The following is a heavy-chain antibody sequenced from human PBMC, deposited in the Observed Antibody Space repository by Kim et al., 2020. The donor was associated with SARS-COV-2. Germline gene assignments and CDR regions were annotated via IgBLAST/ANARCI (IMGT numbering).Heavy chain of an antibody. CDR1: GFTFSSYT. V-gene: IGHV3-64D*06. J-gene: IGHJ6*02. Sequence: GGSLRLSCSASGFTFSSYTLHWVRQAPGKGLDYVSAISSNGDSTYYADSVKGRFTISRDSSKKTLYLQMSSLRAEDTAVYYCVKGVVAGMSHYYYGMDVWGQGTTVTVSS. D-gene: IGHD6-19*01. CDR2: ISSNGDST. CDR3: VKGVVAGMSHYYYGMDV.